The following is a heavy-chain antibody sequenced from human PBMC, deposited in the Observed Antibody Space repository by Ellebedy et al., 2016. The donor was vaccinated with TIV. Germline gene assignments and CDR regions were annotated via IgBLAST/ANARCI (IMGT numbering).Heavy chain of an antibody. D-gene: IGHD3-10*01. Sequence: GESLKISCSASGFTFSSYSMHWVRQAPGKGLEYVSVATSSGNTTYYADSVRGRFTVSRDSSKTMLYLQMSSLRADDTAVYYCGRGGLDVWGQGTTVTVSS. CDR3: GRGGLDV. V-gene: IGHV3-64D*06. J-gene: IGHJ6*02. CDR1: GFTFSSYS. CDR2: ATSSGNTT.